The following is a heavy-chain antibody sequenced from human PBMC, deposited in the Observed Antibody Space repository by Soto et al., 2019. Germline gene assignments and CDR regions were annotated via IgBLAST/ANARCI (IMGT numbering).Heavy chain of an antibody. CDR2: IYPGDSDT. CDR3: ASIVGATGRAFDI. V-gene: IGHV5-51*01. J-gene: IGHJ3*02. Sequence: GESLKISCKGSGYSFTSYWIGWVRQMPGKGLEWMGIIYPGDSDTRYSPSFQGRVTISADKSISTAYLQWSSLKASDTAMYYCASIVGATGRAFDIWGQGTMVTVSS. CDR1: GYSFTSYW. D-gene: IGHD1-26*01.